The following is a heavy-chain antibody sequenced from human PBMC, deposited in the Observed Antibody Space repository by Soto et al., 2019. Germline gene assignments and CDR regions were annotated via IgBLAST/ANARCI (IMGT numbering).Heavy chain of an antibody. CDR3: ARGYYDSSGYYPPDYYFDY. CDR1: GGTFSSYA. Sequence: QVQLVQSGAEVKKPGSSVKVSCKASGGTFSSYAISWVRQAPGQGLEWMGGIIPIFGTANYAQKFQGRVTITEDESTSTAYMELSSLRSEDTAVYYCARGYYDSSGYYPPDYYFDYWGQGTLVTVSS. J-gene: IGHJ4*02. V-gene: IGHV1-69*01. D-gene: IGHD3-22*01. CDR2: IIPIFGTA.